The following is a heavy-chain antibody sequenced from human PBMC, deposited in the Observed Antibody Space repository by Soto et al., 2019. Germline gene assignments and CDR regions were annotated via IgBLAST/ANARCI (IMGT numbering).Heavy chain of an antibody. V-gene: IGHV3-48*03. CDR1: GFTFSSYE. CDR3: ARDLRVTSYYYYYGMDV. CDR2: ISSSGSTI. Sequence: GGSLRLSCAASGFTFSSYEMNWVRQAPGKGLEWVSYISSSGSTIYYADSVKGRFTISRDNAKNSLYLQMNSLRAEDTAVYYCARDLRVTSYYYYYGMDVWGQGTTVTVSS. D-gene: IGHD4-4*01. J-gene: IGHJ6*02.